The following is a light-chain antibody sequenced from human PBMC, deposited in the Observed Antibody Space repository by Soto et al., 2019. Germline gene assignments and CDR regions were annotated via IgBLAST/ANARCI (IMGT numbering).Light chain of an antibody. CDR2: EVS. Sequence: QSALTQPPSASGSPGQSVTISCTGTSSDVGAYKYVSWYQQHPGKAPKLMIYEVSKRPSGVPDRFSGSKSGNTASLTVSGLQAEDEADYYCTSYVGSDTWVFGGGTKVTVL. CDR3: TSYVGSDTWV. J-gene: IGLJ3*02. V-gene: IGLV2-8*01. CDR1: SSDVGAYKY.